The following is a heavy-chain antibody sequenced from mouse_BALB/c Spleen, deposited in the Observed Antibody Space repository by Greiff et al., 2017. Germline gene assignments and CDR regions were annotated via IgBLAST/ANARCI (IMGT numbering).Heavy chain of an antibody. CDR2: INPSNGGT. CDR1: GYTFTSYY. CDR3: ARSNYDYWYFDD. D-gene: IGHD1-1*01. Sequence: QVQLKQSGAELVKPGASVKLSCKASGYTFTSYYMYWVKQRPGQGLEWIGEINPSNGGTNFNEKFKSKATLTVDKSSSTAYMQLSSLTSEDSAVYYCARSNYDYWYFDDWGEGTTVTVSS. J-gene: IGHJ1*01. V-gene: IGHV1S81*02.